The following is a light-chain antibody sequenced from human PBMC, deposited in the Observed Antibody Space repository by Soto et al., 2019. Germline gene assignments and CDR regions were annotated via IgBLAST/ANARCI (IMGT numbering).Light chain of an antibody. CDR2: LGS. J-gene: IGKJ1*01. Sequence: DIVMTQSPLSLPVTPGEPASISCRSSQSLLHSNGYNYLDWYLQKPGQSPQLLIYLGSNRASGVPDRFSGSGSGTDFTLKISRVKAEDVGVYFCIQALQTPWTFGLETKVEIK. CDR1: QSLLHSNGYNY. CDR3: IQALQTPWT. V-gene: IGKV2-28*01.